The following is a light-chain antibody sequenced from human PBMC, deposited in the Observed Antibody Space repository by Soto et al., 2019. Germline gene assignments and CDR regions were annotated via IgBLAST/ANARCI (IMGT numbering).Light chain of an antibody. V-gene: IGKV1-39*01. CDR2: AAS. J-gene: IGKJ3*01. CDR3: QQSYNTPFT. Sequence: IQMTQSPSSLSASVGDRVTITCRASQRISTYLNWYQQKPGKAPKLLIYAASSLQSGVPSRFSGSGSGTDFTLTISSLQHEDFATYYCQQSYNTPFTFGPGTKVDI. CDR1: QRISTY.